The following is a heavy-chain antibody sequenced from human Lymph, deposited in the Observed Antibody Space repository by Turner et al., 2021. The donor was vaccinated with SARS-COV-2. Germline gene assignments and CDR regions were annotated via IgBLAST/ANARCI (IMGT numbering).Heavy chain of an antibody. D-gene: IGHD3-16*01. Sequence: EVQLSESGGGLVQPGGSLRLSWAASGFAFSYYWMSWVRQARGKGVEWMSKKKEDGSDKYYVESVMGRSTIYGDNAMNPLLLKMSSLGAEYTAWYYWARMGGSSWDFDYWGQGTLVTVSS. CDR3: ARMGGSSWDFDY. CDR2: KKEDGSDK. J-gene: IGHJ4*02. CDR1: GFAFSYYW. V-gene: IGHV3-7*01.